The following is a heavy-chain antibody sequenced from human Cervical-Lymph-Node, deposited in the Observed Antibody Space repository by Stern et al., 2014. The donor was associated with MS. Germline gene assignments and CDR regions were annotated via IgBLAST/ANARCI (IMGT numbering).Heavy chain of an antibody. CDR2: IHPNSGVT. CDR1: GYTFTSAY. V-gene: IGHV1-2*06. D-gene: IGHD3-3*01. CDR3: ARELHEDFWIGYYATFGTFDY. Sequence: VQLVESGAEVKRPGASVKVSCKASGYTFTSAYIHWVRHAPGQGLEWLGRIHPNSGVTDYAQKFQGRVTMTRDTSVSTVSLDLSSLRSDDTAVYYCARELHEDFWIGYYATFGTFDYWGQGTLLTVSS. J-gene: IGHJ4*02.